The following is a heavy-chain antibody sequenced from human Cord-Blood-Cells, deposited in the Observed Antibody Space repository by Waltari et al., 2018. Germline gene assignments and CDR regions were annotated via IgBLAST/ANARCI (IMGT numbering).Heavy chain of an antibody. CDR1: GGSLSTSSYY. CDR3: AAGMAAAGTRWFDP. V-gene: IGHV4-39*01. Sequence: QLQLQESGPGLVKPSKTLSLTCTVSGGSLSTSSYYWGWICQPPGKGLEWIWSIYYSGSTYYNPSLKSRVTISVDTSKNQFSLKLSSVTAADTAVYYCAAGMAAAGTRWFDPWGQGTLVTVSS. CDR2: IYYSGST. D-gene: IGHD6-13*01. J-gene: IGHJ5*02.